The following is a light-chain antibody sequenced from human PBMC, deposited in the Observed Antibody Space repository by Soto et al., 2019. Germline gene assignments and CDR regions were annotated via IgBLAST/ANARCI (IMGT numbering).Light chain of an antibody. Sequence: VLRPSPGALSLWPGERATLSCRPSQSVSSNYLAWYQQKPGQAPRLLIYGASTRATGIPARFSGSGSGTEFTLTISSLQSEDFAVYYCQQYNNWPPITFGQGTRLEIK. V-gene: IGKV3D-15*01. CDR3: QQYNNWPPIT. CDR1: QSVSSN. J-gene: IGKJ5*01. CDR2: GAS.